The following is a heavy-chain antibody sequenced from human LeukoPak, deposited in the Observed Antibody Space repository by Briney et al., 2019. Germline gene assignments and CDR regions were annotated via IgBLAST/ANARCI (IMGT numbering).Heavy chain of an antibody. V-gene: IGHV3-21*01. Sequence: PGGSLRLSCAASGFTFRSYSMNWVRQPPGKGLEWVSSISGDSNYIYYADSVKGRFTISRDNAKNSLYLQMNSLRAEDTAVYYCAAIAAADTIDYWGQGTLVTVSS. CDR3: AAIAAADTIDY. CDR2: ISGDSNYI. D-gene: IGHD6-13*01. CDR1: GFTFRSYS. J-gene: IGHJ4*02.